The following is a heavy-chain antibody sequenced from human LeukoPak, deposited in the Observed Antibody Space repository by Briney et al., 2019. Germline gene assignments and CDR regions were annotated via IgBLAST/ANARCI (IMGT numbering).Heavy chain of an antibody. CDR1: GYTFTGYY. Sequence: ASVKVSCKASGYTFTGYYMHWVRQAPGQGLEWMGWINPNSGGTNYAQKFQGRVTMTRDTSISTAYMELSRLRSDDTAVYYCARVSSGWYLSGPVNFDYWGQATLVTVSS. V-gene: IGHV1-2*02. J-gene: IGHJ4*02. CDR2: INPNSGGT. CDR3: ARVSSGWYLSGPVNFDY. D-gene: IGHD6-19*01.